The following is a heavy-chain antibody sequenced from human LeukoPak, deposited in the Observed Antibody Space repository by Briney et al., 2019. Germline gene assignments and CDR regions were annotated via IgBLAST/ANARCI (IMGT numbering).Heavy chain of an antibody. CDR1: GFTFSSYA. CDR3: AKDMIVVVIPLGWFDY. V-gene: IGHV3-23*01. J-gene: IGHJ4*02. D-gene: IGHD3-22*01. CDR2: ISGCGGST. Sequence: PGGSLRLSCAASGFTFSSYAMSWVRQAPGKGLEWVSAISGCGGSTYYADSVKGRFTIPRDNSKNTLYLQMNSLRAEDTAVYYCAKDMIVVVIPLGWFDYWGQGTLVTVSS.